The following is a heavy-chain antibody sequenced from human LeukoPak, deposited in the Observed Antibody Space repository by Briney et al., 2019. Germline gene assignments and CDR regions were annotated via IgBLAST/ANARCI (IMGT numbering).Heavy chain of an antibody. Sequence: GGSLRLSCAASGFTFSSYSMNWVRQAPGKGLEWVSSISSSSSYIYYADSVKGRFTISRDNAKNSLYLQMNSLRAEDTAVYYCARDRRTYYYDSSGYNNWGQGTLVTVS. CDR3: ARDRRTYYYDSSGYNN. D-gene: IGHD3-22*01. CDR1: GFTFSSYS. V-gene: IGHV3-21*01. J-gene: IGHJ4*02. CDR2: ISSSSSYI.